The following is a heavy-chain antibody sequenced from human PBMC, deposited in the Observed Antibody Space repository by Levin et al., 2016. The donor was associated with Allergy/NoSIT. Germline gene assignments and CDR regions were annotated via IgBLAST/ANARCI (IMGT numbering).Heavy chain of an antibody. V-gene: IGHV3-30*18. J-gene: IGHJ4*02. CDR2: ISYDGSNK. Sequence: GESLKISCAASGFTFSSYGMHWVRQAPGKGLEWVAVISYDGSNKYYADSVKGRFTISRDNSKNTLYLQMNSLRAEDTAVYYCAKDQGLTYWGQGTLVTVSS. CDR1: GFTFSSYG. CDR3: AKDQGLTY. D-gene: IGHD3-9*01.